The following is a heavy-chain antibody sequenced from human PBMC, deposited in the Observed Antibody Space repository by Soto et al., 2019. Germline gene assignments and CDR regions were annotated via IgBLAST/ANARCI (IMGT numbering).Heavy chain of an antibody. CDR2: ISYDGSNK. CDR1: GFTFRSYG. J-gene: IGHJ3*02. Sequence: GGSLRLSCAASGFTFRSYGMRWARKAPGKGLEWVAVISYDGSNKYYADSVKGRFTISRDNSKNTLYLQMNSLRAEDTAVYYCAGLYYYDSSGYSHDAFDIWGQGPIVTVSS. CDR3: AGLYYYDSSGYSHDAFDI. V-gene: IGHV3-30*03. D-gene: IGHD3-22*01.